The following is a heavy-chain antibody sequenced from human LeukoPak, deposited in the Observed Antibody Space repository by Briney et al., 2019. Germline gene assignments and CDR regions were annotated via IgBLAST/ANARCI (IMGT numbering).Heavy chain of an antibody. D-gene: IGHD5-18*01. CDR3: AKDRGGYSYAADY. CDR2: ISGDGGST. J-gene: IGHJ4*02. Sequence: PVESLGLSCAASGFTFDDYAMHWVRQAPGKGLEWVSLISGDGGSTYYVDSVKGRFTISRDNSKNSLYLQMNSLRTEDTALYYCAKDRGGYSYAADYWGQGTLVTVSS. CDR1: GFTFDDYA. V-gene: IGHV3-43*02.